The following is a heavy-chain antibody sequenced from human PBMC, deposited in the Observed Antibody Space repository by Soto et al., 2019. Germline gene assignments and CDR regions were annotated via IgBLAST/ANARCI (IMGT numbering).Heavy chain of an antibody. Sequence: GESLKISCKGSGYSFPNFWIGWVRRMPGKGLEWMGIIYPGDSDTRYGPSFQGQVTISADKSITTAYLQWNSLKASDTAMYYCARVPGSRNYYYGMDVWGQGTTVTVSS. V-gene: IGHV5-51*01. CDR1: GYSFPNFW. J-gene: IGHJ6*02. D-gene: IGHD6-13*01. CDR3: ARVPGSRNYYYGMDV. CDR2: IYPGDSDT.